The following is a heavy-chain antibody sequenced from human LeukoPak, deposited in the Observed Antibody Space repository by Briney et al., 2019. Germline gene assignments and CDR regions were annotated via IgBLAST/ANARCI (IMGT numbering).Heavy chain of an antibody. J-gene: IGHJ4*02. Sequence: PGGSLRLSCAASGFTFSDYYMSWIRQAPGKGLEWVSYISSSGSTIYYADSVKGRFTISRDNAKNSLYLQMNSLRAEDTAVYYCARVRAAGTVPPNYWGQGTLVTVSS. D-gene: IGHD6-13*01. CDR3: ARVRAAGTVPPNY. V-gene: IGHV3-11*01. CDR2: ISSSGSTI. CDR1: GFTFSDYY.